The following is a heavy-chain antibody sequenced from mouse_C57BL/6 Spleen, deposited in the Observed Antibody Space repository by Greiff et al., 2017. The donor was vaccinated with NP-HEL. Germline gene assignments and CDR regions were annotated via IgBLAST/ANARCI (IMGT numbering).Heavy chain of an antibody. CDR1: GYTFTDYY. Sequence: VQLQQSGPELVKPGASVKISCKASGYTFTDYYMNWVKQSHGKSLEWIGDINPNNGGTSYNQKFKGKATLTVDKSSSTAYMELRSLTSEDSAVYYCATHYGSSLAYWGQGTLVTVSA. V-gene: IGHV1-26*01. D-gene: IGHD1-1*01. J-gene: IGHJ3*01. CDR2: INPNNGGT. CDR3: ATHYGSSLAY.